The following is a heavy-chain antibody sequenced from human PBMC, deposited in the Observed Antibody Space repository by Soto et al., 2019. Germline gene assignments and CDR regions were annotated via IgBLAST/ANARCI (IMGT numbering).Heavy chain of an antibody. Sequence: PGESLKISCKGSGYSFTSYWIGWVRQMPGKGLEWMGIIYPGDSDTRYSPSFQGQVTISADKSISTAYLQWSSLKASDTAMYYCASPQWLVPRGSYYGMDVWGQGTTVTVSS. V-gene: IGHV5-51*01. CDR1: GYSFTSYW. J-gene: IGHJ6*02. CDR3: ASPQWLVPRGSYYGMDV. CDR2: IYPGDSDT. D-gene: IGHD6-19*01.